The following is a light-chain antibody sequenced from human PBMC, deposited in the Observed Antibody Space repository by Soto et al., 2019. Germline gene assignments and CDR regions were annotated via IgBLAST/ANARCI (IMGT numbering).Light chain of an antibody. CDR2: DAS. CDR1: QSVNRY. Sequence: EIVLTQSPATLSLSPGEISTLSCWASQSVNRYLVWYQQKPGQAPRLLMYDASKRATGIPARFSGSGSGTDFTLTISRLEPEDFAVYYCQQYGSSGTFGQGTKVDI. V-gene: IGKV3-11*01. CDR3: QQYGSSGT. J-gene: IGKJ1*01.